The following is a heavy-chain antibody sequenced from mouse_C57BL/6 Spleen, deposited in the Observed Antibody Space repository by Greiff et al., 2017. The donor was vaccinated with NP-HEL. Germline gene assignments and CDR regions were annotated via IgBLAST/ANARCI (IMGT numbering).Heavy chain of an antibody. CDR2: IRHNTGSS. D-gene: IGHD4-1*01. J-gene: IGHJ1*03. Sequence: QVQLKESGAELVKPGASVKLSCKASGYTFTSYWMHWVRQRPGQGLEWIGMIRHNTGSSNYNEKFKSKATLTVDKSSSTAYMQLSSSASDDSAVYYRAGSSGTSQYFDVWGTGTTVTVSS. V-gene: IGHV1-64*01. CDR1: GYTFTSYW. CDR3: AGSSGTSQYFDV.